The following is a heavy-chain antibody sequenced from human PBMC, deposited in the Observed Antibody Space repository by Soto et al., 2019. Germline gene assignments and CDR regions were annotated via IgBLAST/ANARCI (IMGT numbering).Heavy chain of an antibody. V-gene: IGHV4-4*02. J-gene: IGHJ6*02. Sequence: QVQLLESGPGLVKPSGTLSLTFVVSGGSVTSKNWWWSWVRLSPGERPEWIGQVYYSGGIKYNPAIPSQATSSLGKSKIFLSLNLTSVTAADTALSYCEKLTGIKMTDSHSISLFAMDVWGQGTTVIVSS. CDR3: EKLTGIKMTDSHSISLFAMDV. CDR2: VYYSGGI. D-gene: IGHD2-21*01. CDR1: GGSVTSKNW.